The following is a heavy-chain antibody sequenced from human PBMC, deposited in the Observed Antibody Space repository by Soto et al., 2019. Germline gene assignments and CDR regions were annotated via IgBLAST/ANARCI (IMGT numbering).Heavy chain of an antibody. Sequence: SETLSLTCAVSGGSISSSNWWRWVRQPPGKGLEWIGEIYHSGSTNYNPSLKSRVTISVDKSKNQFSLKLSSVTAADTAVYYCARERDSSGYYQVRYYGMDVWGQGTTVTVSS. J-gene: IGHJ6*02. CDR3: ARERDSSGYYQVRYYGMDV. V-gene: IGHV4-4*02. CDR1: GGSISSSNW. CDR2: IYHSGST. D-gene: IGHD3-22*01.